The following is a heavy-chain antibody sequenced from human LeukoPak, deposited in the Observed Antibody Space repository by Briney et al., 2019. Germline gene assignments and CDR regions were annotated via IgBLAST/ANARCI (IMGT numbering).Heavy chain of an antibody. V-gene: IGHV3-48*03. J-gene: IGHJ4*02. D-gene: IGHD1-26*01. Sequence: PGGSLRLSCAASGFTFSSYEMNWVRQAPGKGLEWVSYISSSGSTIYYADSVKGRFTISRDNAKNSLYLQMNSLRAEDTAVYYCARVVLGATLYFDYWGQGTLVTVSS. CDR2: ISSSGSTI. CDR3: ARVVLGATLYFDY. CDR1: GFTFSSYE.